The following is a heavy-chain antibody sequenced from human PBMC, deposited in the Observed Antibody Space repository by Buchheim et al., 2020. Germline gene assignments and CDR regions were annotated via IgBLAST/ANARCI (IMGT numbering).Heavy chain of an antibody. CDR2: ISDDATRT. J-gene: IGHJ4*02. D-gene: IGHD2-15*01. CDR3: ASDLSGGGLDY. CDR1: GISFSRYS. V-gene: IGHV3-30*04. Sequence: QVQLVESGGGVVQPGRSLRLSCAASGISFSRYSMHWVRQASGKGLEWVAVISDDATRTNYADSVRGRFTISRDNSRNTLYLQMGSLRLDDTAVFYCASDLSGGGLDYWGQGTL.